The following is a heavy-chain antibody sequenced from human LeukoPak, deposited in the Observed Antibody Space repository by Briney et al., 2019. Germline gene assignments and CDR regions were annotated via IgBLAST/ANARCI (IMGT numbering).Heavy chain of an antibody. V-gene: IGHV3-9*03. CDR3: AKDDCSSTSCSIDY. J-gene: IGHJ4*02. CDR2: ISWNSGSI. Sequence: PGGSLRLSCAASGFTFDNYAMHWVRQAPGKGLEWVSGISWNSGSIGYADSVQGRLTISRDNAKNSLYLQMSSLRAEDMALYYCAKDDCSSTSCSIDYWGQGTLVTVSS. CDR1: GFTFDNYA. D-gene: IGHD2-2*01.